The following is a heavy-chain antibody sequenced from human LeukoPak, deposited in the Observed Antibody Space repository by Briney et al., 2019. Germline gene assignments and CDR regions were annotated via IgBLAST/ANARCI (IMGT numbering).Heavy chain of an antibody. CDR2: IYYSGST. V-gene: IGHV4-59*01. CDR1: GGSISSYY. CDR3: ARDLGITFGGAEPSGFDL. J-gene: IGHJ2*01. Sequence: SETLSLTCTVSGGSISSYYWSWIRQPPGKGLEWIGYIYYSGSTNYNPSLKSRVTISVDTSKNQFSLKLSSVTAADTAVYYCARDLGITFGGAEPSGFDLWGRGTLATVSS. D-gene: IGHD3-16*01.